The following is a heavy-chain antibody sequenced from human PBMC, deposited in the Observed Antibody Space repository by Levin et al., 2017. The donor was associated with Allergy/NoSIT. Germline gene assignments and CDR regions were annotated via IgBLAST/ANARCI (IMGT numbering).Heavy chain of an antibody. CDR2: ISYDGSNK. CDR1: GFTFSSYA. D-gene: IGHD3-22*01. CDR3: ARDKSYYDSSGYSLDY. Sequence: GGSLRLSCAASGFTFSSYAMHWVRQAPGKGLEWVAVISYDGSNKYYADSVKGRFTISRDNSKNTLYLQMNSLRAEDTAVYYCARDKSYYDSSGYSLDYWGQGTLVTVSS. V-gene: IGHV3-30*04. J-gene: IGHJ4*02.